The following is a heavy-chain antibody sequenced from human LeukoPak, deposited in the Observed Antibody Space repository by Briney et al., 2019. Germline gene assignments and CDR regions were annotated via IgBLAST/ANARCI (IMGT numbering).Heavy chain of an antibody. CDR1: GFSVSINY. CDR3: AKPYHRYGYSYGCFDY. J-gene: IGHJ4*02. D-gene: IGHD5-18*01. Sequence: GGSLRLSCAVSGFSVSINYMSWVRQAPGKGLEWASAISGSGGSTYYADSVKGRFTISRDNSKNTLYLQMNSLRAEDTAVYYCAKPYHRYGYSYGCFDYWGQGTLVTVSS. V-gene: IGHV3-23*01. CDR2: ISGSGGST.